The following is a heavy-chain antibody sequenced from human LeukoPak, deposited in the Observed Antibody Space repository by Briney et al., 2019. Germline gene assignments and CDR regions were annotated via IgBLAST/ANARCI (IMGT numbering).Heavy chain of an antibody. CDR2: INHSGST. V-gene: IGHV4-34*01. J-gene: IGHJ4*02. D-gene: IGHD2-15*01. CDR1: GGSFSGYY. CDR3: ARGRWDIVVVVAAMYYFDY. Sequence: PSETLSLTCAVYGGSFSGYYWSWIRQPPGKGLEWIGEINHSGSTNYNPSLKSRVTISVDTSKNQFSLKLSSVTTADTAVYYCARGRWDIVVVVAAMYYFDYWGQGTLVTVSS.